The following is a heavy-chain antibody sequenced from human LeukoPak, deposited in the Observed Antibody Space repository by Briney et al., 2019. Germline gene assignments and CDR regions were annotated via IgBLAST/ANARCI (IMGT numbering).Heavy chain of an antibody. CDR1: GGTCSSYA. D-gene: IGHD3-3*01. V-gene: IGHV1-69*01. Sequence: KVSWRACGGTCSSYAISWVRQVNGKGLEWMGGIIPIFGTANYAQKFQGRVTITADESTSTAYMELSSLRSEDTAVYYCARDRGGLEWLLYRSGWFDPWGQGTLVTVSS. J-gene: IGHJ5*02. CDR3: ARDRGGLEWLLYRSGWFDP. CDR2: IIPIFGTA.